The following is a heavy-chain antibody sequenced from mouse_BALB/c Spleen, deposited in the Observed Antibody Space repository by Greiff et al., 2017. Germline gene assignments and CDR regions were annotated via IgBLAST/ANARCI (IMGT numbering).Heavy chain of an antibody. CDR3: ARHRGVHYGNYVRAMDY. Sequence: EVMLVESGGGLVKPGGSLKLSCAASGFAFSSYDMSWVRQTPEKRLEWVAYISSGGGSTYYPDTVKGRFTISRDNAKNTLYLQMSSLKSEDTAMYYCARHRGVHYGNYVRAMDYWGQGTSVTVSS. D-gene: IGHD2-1*01. V-gene: IGHV5-12-1*01. CDR1: GFAFSSYD. CDR2: ISSGGGST. J-gene: IGHJ4*01.